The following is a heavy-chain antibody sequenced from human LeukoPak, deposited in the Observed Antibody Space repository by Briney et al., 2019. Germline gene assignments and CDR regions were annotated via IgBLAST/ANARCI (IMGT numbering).Heavy chain of an antibody. Sequence: GGSLRLSCAASGFTFSSYAMSWVRQTPGKGLEWASGISGSGDSTYYADSVKGRFTISRDNSKNTLYLQMKSLRAEDTALYYCARDLFEVSGSYFWSYWGQGTLVTVSS. D-gene: IGHD1-26*01. J-gene: IGHJ4*02. V-gene: IGHV3-23*01. CDR1: GFTFSSYA. CDR2: ISGSGDST. CDR3: ARDLFEVSGSYFWSY.